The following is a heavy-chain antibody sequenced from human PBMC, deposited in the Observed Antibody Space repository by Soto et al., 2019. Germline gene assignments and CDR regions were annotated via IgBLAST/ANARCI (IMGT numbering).Heavy chain of an antibody. V-gene: IGHV4-39*01. J-gene: IGHJ3*02. D-gene: IGHD1-26*01. CDR1: GGSLNCSRCH. CDR3: ARHGITGSYYDAFDI. Sequence: SGNLSLTCTVSGGSLNCSRCHSGWLRQPHGKGLEWIASIKYSGTTFYNPSLKSRVTLSVDTSKNQFALKLSSVTAAETAVYFCARHGITGSYYDAFDIWGQGTMVT. CDR2: IKYSGTT.